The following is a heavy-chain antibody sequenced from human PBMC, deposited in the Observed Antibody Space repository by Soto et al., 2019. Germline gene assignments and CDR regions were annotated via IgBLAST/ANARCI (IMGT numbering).Heavy chain of an antibody. CDR1: GFTFDDYA. J-gene: IGHJ3*02. V-gene: IGHV3-9*01. CDR2: MNWNGVSI. Sequence: EVQLVESGGDLVQPGRSLRLSCAASGFTFDDYAMHWVRQTPGKGLEWVAGMNWNGVSIGYADSVQGRFTISRDNAKNSVYLQMNSLRPEDTALYYCSKELHRNNWGDGFEMWGQGTMVIVSS. D-gene: IGHD7-27*01. CDR3: SKELHRNNWGDGFEM.